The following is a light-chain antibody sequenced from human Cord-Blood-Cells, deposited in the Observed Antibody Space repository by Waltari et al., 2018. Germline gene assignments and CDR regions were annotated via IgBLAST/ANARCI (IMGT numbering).Light chain of an antibody. V-gene: IGLV3-25*02. CDR3: QSADSSGTYQV. Sequence: SYELTQPPSVSVSPGQTARITCSGDALPKQYAYWYQQKPGQAPVLVIYKDREGPAGIRGRFSGSSSGTTVTLTISGVQAEEEADYYCQSADSSGTYQVFGGGTKLTVL. J-gene: IGLJ3*02. CDR2: KDR. CDR1: ALPKQY.